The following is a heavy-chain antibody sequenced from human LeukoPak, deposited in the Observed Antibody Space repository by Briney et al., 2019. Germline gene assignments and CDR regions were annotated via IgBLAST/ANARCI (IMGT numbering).Heavy chain of an antibody. Sequence: GGSLRLSCAVSGFSVSSSYMNWVRQAPGKGLDWVSVIYSGGRIFYADSVKGRFTISRDNSKNTLFLQMSSLRVEDTALYYCARVPAGGTYRSHLLHWGLGTLVTVSS. CDR3: ARVPAGGTYRSHLLH. D-gene: IGHD1-26*01. CDR1: GFSVSSSY. CDR2: IYSGGRI. J-gene: IGHJ1*01. V-gene: IGHV3-53*01.